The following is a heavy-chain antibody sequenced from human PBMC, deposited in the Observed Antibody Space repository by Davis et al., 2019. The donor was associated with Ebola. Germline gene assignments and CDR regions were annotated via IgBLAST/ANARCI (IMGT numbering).Heavy chain of an antibody. Sequence: GESLKISCKGSGYSFTSYWIAWVRQMPGKGLEWMGIIYPGDSDTRYSPSFRGQVTISADKSIKTAFLQWSSLKASDTAMYYCASLRRTITGMDDGVDIWGQGTMVTVSS. CDR1: GYSFTSYW. D-gene: IGHD2-8*02. V-gene: IGHV5-51*01. CDR3: ASLRRTITGMDDGVDI. CDR2: IYPGDSDT. J-gene: IGHJ3*02.